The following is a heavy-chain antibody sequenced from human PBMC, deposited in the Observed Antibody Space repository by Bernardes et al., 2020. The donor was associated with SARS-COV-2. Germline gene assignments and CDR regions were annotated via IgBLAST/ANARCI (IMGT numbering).Heavy chain of an antibody. Sequence: SETLSLTCSVSGGSNSSSNYYWGWIRQPPGKGLEWIGSMYSSGSSYYNPSLQSRVTESIDTSKNQLSLRLSSVTASDTAVYYCARHGFKYFYYGIDVWGQGTTVAVSS. J-gene: IGHJ6*02. D-gene: IGHD3-10*01. CDR3: ARHGFKYFYYGIDV. CDR1: GGSNSSSNYY. V-gene: IGHV4-39*01. CDR2: MYSSGSS.